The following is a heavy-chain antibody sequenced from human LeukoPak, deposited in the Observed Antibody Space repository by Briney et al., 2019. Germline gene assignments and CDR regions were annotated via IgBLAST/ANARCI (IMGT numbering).Heavy chain of an antibody. Sequence: GSLRLSCAASGFVFSTYAMTWVRQAPGKGLEWVSAISGNGGATYYADSVKGRFTISRDNSNNTLYLQMNSLRAEDTAIYYCAKDRGNFYGSGSYFPPGGDYWGQGTLVTVSS. CDR3: AKDRGNFYGSGSYFPPGGDY. CDR1: GFVFSTYA. CDR2: ISGNGGAT. J-gene: IGHJ4*02. V-gene: IGHV3-23*01. D-gene: IGHD3-10*01.